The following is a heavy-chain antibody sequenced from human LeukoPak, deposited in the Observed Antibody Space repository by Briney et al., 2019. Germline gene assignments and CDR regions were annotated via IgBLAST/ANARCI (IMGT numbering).Heavy chain of an antibody. CDR3: ARGLVVAAKPDDY. Sequence: PGGSLRLSCAASGLTFSRYWMTWFRQAPGKGLEWVSYISSSSSTIYYADSVKGRFTISRDNAKNSLYLQMNSLRAEDTAVYYCARGLVVAAKPDDYWGQGTLVTVSS. CDR2: ISSSSSTI. CDR1: GLTFSRYW. J-gene: IGHJ4*02. V-gene: IGHV3-48*04. D-gene: IGHD2-15*01.